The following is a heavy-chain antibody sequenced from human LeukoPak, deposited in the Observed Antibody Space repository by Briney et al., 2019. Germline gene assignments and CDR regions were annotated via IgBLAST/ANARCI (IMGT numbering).Heavy chain of an antibody. CDR1: GGSISSYY. CDR3: ARSGYYDSSGYQGLVDY. J-gene: IGHJ4*02. CDR2: IYYSGST. V-gene: IGHV4-59*01. D-gene: IGHD3-22*01. Sequence: SETLSLTCTVSGGSISSYYWSWIRQPPGKGLEWIGYIYYSGSTNYNPSLKSRVTISVDTSKNQFSLKLSSVTAADTAVYYCARSGYYDSSGYQGLVDYWAQGTLVTVSS.